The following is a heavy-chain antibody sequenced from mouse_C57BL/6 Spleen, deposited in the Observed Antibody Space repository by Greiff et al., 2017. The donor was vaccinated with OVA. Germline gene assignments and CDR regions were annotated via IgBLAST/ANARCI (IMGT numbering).Heavy chain of an antibody. J-gene: IGHJ1*03. CDR3: ARNSAFDV. Sequence: VKLQESGPGLVQPSQSLSITCTVSGFSLTSYGVHWVRQSPGKGLEWLGVIWSGGSTDYNAAFISRLSISKDNSKSQVFFKMNSLQADDTAIYYCARNSAFDVWGTGTTVTVSS. V-gene: IGHV2-2*01. CDR2: IWSGGST. CDR1: GFSLTSYG.